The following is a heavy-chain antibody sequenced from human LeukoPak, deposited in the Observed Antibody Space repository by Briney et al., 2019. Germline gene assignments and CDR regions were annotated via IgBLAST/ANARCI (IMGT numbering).Heavy chain of an antibody. D-gene: IGHD3-10*01. CDR2: ISYGGSNK. CDR3: ANSYYYGSGSYGDY. V-gene: IGHV3-30*18. CDR1: GFTFSSYG. J-gene: IGHJ4*02. Sequence: PGRSLRLSCAASGFTFSSYGMHWVRQAPGKGLEWVAVISYGGSNKYYADSVKGRFTISRDNSKNTLYLQMNSLRAEDTAVYYCANSYYYGSGSYGDYWGQGTLVTVSS.